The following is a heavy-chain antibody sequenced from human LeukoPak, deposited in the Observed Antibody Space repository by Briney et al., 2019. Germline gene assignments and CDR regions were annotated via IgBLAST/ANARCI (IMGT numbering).Heavy chain of an antibody. CDR2: MNPNSGNT. CDR1: GYTFTSYD. CDR3: ARNLEAALYDY. Sequence: ASVKVSCKASGYTFTSYDINWVRQATGQGLEWMGWMNPNSGNTGYAQKFQGRVTMTRDTSISTAYMELSSLTSEDTAVYYCARNLEAALYDYWGQGTLVTVSS. V-gene: IGHV1-8*01. J-gene: IGHJ4*02. D-gene: IGHD2-15*01.